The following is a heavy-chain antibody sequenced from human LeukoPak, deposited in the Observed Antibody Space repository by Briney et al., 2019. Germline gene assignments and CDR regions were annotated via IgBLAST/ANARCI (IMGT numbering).Heavy chain of an antibody. CDR2: ISYDGSNK. V-gene: IGHV3-30*03. CDR3: ASHRGDYATGYFDY. Sequence: PGRSLRLSCAASGLTFRNYGMHWVRQAPGKGLEGVAIISYDGSNKYYADSVKGRFTISKDNSQNTLYLQMNSLRAEDTAVYYCASHRGDYATGYFDYWGQGTLVTVSS. CDR1: GLTFRNYG. J-gene: IGHJ4*02. D-gene: IGHD1-1*01.